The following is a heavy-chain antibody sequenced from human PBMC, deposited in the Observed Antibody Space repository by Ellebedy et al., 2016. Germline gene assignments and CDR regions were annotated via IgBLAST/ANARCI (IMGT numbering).Heavy chain of an antibody. CDR3: ARPKGGPLTQFDY. CDR1: GYNLTDYY. CDR2: INPKSGDT. D-gene: IGHD3-16*01. Sequence: ASVKVSXXASGYNLTDYYLHWVRQAPGQGLEWMGWINPKSGDTVSARHFRGRFTMTRDTSINTAYMELNSLTFDDAALYFCARPKGGPLTQFDYWGQGTPVIVSS. V-gene: IGHV1-2*02. J-gene: IGHJ4*02.